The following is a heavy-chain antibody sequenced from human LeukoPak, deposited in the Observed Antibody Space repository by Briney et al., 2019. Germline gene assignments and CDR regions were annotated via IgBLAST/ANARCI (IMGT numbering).Heavy chain of an antibody. Sequence: GRSLRLSCAASGFTFSSYGMHWVRQAPGKGLEWVSYISSSGSTIYYADSVKGRFTISRDNAKNSLYLQMNSLRAEDTAVYYCARIAAAGIEYYYYYMDVWGKGTTVTVSS. CDR1: GFTFSSYG. J-gene: IGHJ6*03. CDR3: ARIAAAGIEYYYYYMDV. V-gene: IGHV3-48*04. CDR2: ISSSGSTI. D-gene: IGHD6-13*01.